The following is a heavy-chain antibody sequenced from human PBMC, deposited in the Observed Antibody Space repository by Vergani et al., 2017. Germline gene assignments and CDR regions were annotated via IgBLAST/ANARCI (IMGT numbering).Heavy chain of an antibody. D-gene: IGHD6-6*01. CDR1: GFTFSSYA. CDR3: AKEGQLNNWFDP. J-gene: IGHJ5*02. Sequence: EVQLLESGGGLVQPGGSLRLSCAASGFTFSSYAMSWVRQAPGKGLEWVSAISGSGGSTNYADSVKGRFTISRDNYKNTLYLQMNSLRAEDTAIYYCAKEGQLNNWFDPWGQGTLVTVSS. CDR2: ISGSGGST. V-gene: IGHV3-23*01.